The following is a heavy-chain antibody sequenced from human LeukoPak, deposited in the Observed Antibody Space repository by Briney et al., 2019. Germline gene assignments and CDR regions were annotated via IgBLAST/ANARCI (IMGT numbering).Heavy chain of an antibody. CDR1: GFTFSSHD. D-gene: IGHD6-19*01. Sequence: TGGSLRLSCAASGFTFSSHDMHWVRQPTGKGLEWVSVIGTAGNTYYTDFVKGRFTISRENAKNSLYLQMDNLRAEDTAVYYCARSKSYSSGWTDFDCWGQGTLVTVSS. CDR2: IGTAGNT. CDR3: ARSKSYSSGWTDFDC. V-gene: IGHV3-13*01. J-gene: IGHJ4*02.